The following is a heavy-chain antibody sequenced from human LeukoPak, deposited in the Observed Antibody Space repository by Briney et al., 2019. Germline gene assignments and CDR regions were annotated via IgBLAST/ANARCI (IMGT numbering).Heavy chain of an antibody. V-gene: IGHV1-69*05. J-gene: IGHJ4*02. CDR3: ASSPEDDYGGYVGLYYFDY. CDR2: IIPIFGTA. D-gene: IGHD4-17*01. Sequence: ASVKVSCKAPGGTFSSYAISWVRQAPGQGLEWMGGIIPIFGTANYAQKFQGRVTITTDESTSTAYMELSSLRSEDTAVYYCASSPEDDYGGYVGLYYFDYWGQGTLVTVSS. CDR1: GGTFSSYA.